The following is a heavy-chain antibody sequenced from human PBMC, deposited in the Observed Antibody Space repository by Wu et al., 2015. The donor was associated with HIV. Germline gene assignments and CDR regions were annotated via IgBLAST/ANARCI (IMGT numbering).Heavy chain of an antibody. D-gene: IGHD5-18*01. CDR3: ARDNGGGRYTYGTALYYYSMDV. Sequence: QVQLVQSGAEVKKPGSSVKVSCKASGGTFSSDAISWVRQAPGQGLEWMGRIIPIFGTTNYAHKFQGRVTITADESTSTAYMELSSLRSEDTAVYYCARDNGGGRYTYGTALYYYSMDVWGQGTTVTVSS. J-gene: IGHJ6*01. CDR2: IIPIFGTT. CDR1: GGTFSSDA. V-gene: IGHV1-69*13.